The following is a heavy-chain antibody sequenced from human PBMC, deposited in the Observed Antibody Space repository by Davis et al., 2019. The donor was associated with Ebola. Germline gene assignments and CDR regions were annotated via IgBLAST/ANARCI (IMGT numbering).Heavy chain of an antibody. CDR2: ISYDGSNK. Sequence: GGSLRLSCAASGFTFSSYVMHWVRQAPGKGLEWVAVISYDGSNKYYADSVKGRFTISRDNSKNTLYLQMNSLRAEDTAVYYCARVYVGMDVWGQGTTVTVSS. J-gene: IGHJ6*02. V-gene: IGHV3-30-3*01. CDR3: ARVYVGMDV. D-gene: IGHD3-10*02. CDR1: GFTFSSYV.